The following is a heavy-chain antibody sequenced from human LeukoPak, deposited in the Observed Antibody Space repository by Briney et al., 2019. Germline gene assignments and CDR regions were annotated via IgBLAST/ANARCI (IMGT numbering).Heavy chain of an antibody. CDR1: GYSFTSHW. J-gene: IGHJ5*01. Sequence: GESLKISCQASGYSFTSHWIGWVRQMPGKGLEWMGSIYPGDSDTKYSPSFQGQVTISVDKSTNTAYLQWKSLKASDTAMYYCARGDVVRGVSWFDSWGQGALVTVSS. D-gene: IGHD2-21*02. V-gene: IGHV5-51*01. CDR3: ARGDVVRGVSWFDS. CDR2: IYPGDSDT.